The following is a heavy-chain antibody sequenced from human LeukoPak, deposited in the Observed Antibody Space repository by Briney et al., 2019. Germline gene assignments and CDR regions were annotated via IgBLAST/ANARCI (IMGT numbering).Heavy chain of an antibody. V-gene: IGHV1-46*01. CDR1: GYTFTTYC. CDR3: ARDPSRDNWFDP. Sequence: GASVKVSCKAFGYTFTTYCIHWVRQAPGQGLEWMGIINPSGGNTIYAQKFQGRVTMTRDMSTSTVYMELSSLTSDDTAVYYCARDPSRDNWFDPWGQGTLVTVSS. J-gene: IGHJ5*02. CDR2: INPSGGNT. D-gene: IGHD5/OR15-5a*01.